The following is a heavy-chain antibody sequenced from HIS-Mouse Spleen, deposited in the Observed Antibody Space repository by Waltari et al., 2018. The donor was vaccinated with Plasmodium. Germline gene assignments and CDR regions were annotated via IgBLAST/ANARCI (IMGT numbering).Heavy chain of an antibody. V-gene: IGHV3-66*01. CDR1: VFSVSSNY. CDR3: ARIAGGYDFDY. Sequence: EVQLVESGGGWVQPGGSLRLSCEASVFSVSSNYMIWVRQAPGKGLEWVSVIYSGGSTYYADSVKGRFTISRDNSKNTLYLQMNSLRAEDTAVYYCARIAGGYDFDYWGQGTLVTVSS. CDR2: IYSGGST. J-gene: IGHJ4*02. D-gene: IGHD5-12*01.